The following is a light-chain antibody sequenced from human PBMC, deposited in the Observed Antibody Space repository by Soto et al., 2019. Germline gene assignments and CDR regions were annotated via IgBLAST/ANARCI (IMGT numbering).Light chain of an antibody. Sequence: EIVLTQSPATLSVSPGERVTLSCRASQSVDINLAWYQQKPGQAPRLLIHGASNRATGIPDRFSGSGSGTDFTLTISRLEPEDFAVYYCQQYNNWPPITFGQGTRLEIK. V-gene: IGKV3D-15*01. CDR3: QQYNNWPPIT. CDR1: QSVDIN. J-gene: IGKJ5*01. CDR2: GAS.